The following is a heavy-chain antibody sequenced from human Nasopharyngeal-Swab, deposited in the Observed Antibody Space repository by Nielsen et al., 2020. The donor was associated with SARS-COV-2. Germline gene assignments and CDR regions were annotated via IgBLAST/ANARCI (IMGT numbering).Heavy chain of an antibody. D-gene: IGHD4-17*01. V-gene: IGHV3-23*01. Sequence: WIRQPPGQGLEWVSAISGSGGSTYYADSVKGRFTISRDNSKNTLYLQMNSLRAEDTAVYYCAKGIRYGDYVFDYWGQGTLVTVSS. CDR2: ISGSGGST. CDR3: AKGIRYGDYVFDY. J-gene: IGHJ4*02.